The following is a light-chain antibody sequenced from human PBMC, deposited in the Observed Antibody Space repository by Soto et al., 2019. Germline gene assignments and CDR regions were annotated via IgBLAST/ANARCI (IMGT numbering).Light chain of an antibody. J-gene: IGKJ5*01. V-gene: IGKV3-15*01. CDR2: GAS. Sequence: EIVMTQSPATLSVYTRERATLSCRASQSVSSNLAWYQQKPGQAPRLLIYGASTRATGIPARFSGSGSGTEFTLTISSLQSEDFAVYYCQLRSNWPISFGQGTRLEIK. CDR3: QLRSNWPIS. CDR1: QSVSSN.